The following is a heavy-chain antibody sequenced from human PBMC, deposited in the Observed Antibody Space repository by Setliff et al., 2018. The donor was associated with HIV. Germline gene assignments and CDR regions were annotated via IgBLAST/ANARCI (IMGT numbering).Heavy chain of an antibody. CDR2: MNPNSGNT. V-gene: IGHV1-8*02. CDR3: ARDMSGGDGYNHGAFDI. J-gene: IGHJ3*02. D-gene: IGHD5-12*01. CDR1: GYTFSSYD. Sequence: GASVKVSCKASGYTFSSYDVNWVRQATGQGLEWMGWMNPNSGNTGYAQNFQGRVTMTRDTSTSTVYMELRSLKSEDTAVYYCARDMSGGDGYNHGAFDIWGQGTVVTVSS.